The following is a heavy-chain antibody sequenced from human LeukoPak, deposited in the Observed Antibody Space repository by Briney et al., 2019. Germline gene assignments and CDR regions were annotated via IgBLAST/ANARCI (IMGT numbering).Heavy chain of an antibody. V-gene: IGHV4-4*07. D-gene: IGHD2-15*01. CDR3: VRVMGYCSGGNCYSHFDP. Sequence: SETLSLTCAVSGVPLSTYYWSWIRQPAGKGLEWIGRIYTSGNTNSNPSLKSRVTMSVDTSNNLFSLKLTSVTAADTAVYYCVRVMGYCSGGNCYSHFDPWGQGTLVTVSS. CDR2: IYTSGNT. CDR1: GVPLSTYY. J-gene: IGHJ5*02.